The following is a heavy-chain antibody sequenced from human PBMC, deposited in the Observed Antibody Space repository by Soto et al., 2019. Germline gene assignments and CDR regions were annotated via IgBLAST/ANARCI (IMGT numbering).Heavy chain of an antibody. CDR1: GGTFSSYA. CDR3: ARDSSSWYWFDP. V-gene: IGHV1-69*13. Sequence: ASVKVSCKASGGTFSSYAISWVRQAPGQGLEWMGGIIPIFGTANYAQKFQGRVTITADESTSTAYMELSSLRSEDTAVYYCARDSSSWYWFDPWGQGTLVTVSS. CDR2: IIPIFGTA. D-gene: IGHD6-13*01. J-gene: IGHJ5*02.